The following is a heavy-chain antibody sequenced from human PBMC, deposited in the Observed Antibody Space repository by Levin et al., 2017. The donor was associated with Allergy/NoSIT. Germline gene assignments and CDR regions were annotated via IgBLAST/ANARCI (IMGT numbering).Heavy chain of an antibody. CDR1: GDSIITDNYF. CDR3: ARRPAVAAAPHSLHH. Sequence: SETLSLTCTVSGDSIITDNYFWGWVRQPPGKGLEWVGSMSSAGHTYHNPSLNSRVTISLETSKNQLTLRMHSLTAADTALYFCARRPAVAAAPHSLHHWGQGTQVTVSS. J-gene: IGHJ5*02. V-gene: IGHV4-39*06. D-gene: IGHD2-2*01. CDR2: MSSAGHT.